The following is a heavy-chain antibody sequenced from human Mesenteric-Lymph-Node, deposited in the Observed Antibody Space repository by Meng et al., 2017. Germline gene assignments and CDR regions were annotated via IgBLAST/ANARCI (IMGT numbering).Heavy chain of an antibody. CDR1: GGSISSYY. Sequence: GSLRLSCTVSGGSISSYYWSWIRQPAGKGLEWIGRVYSGGSNNYDPSRSSRVTMSADTSKNQFSLRLTSVTAADTGVYYCARIRWELGWSFDSWGQGTLVTVSS. J-gene: IGHJ4*02. CDR2: VYSGGSN. CDR3: ARIRWELGWSFDS. V-gene: IGHV4-4*07. D-gene: IGHD3-10*01.